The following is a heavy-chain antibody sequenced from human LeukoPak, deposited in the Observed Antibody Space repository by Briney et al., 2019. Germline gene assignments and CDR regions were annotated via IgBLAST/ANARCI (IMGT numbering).Heavy chain of an antibody. V-gene: IGHV1-69*05. Sequence: ASVKVSCKASGGSFSSCAISWVRQAPGQGLEWMGGSIPIFGTANYEQNFQGRVTITTDESTSTASMELSSLRSEDTAVYYCAGGGTSRPVGVRAFDIWGQGTMVTVSS. CDR1: GGSFSSCA. CDR2: SIPIFGTA. D-gene: IGHD3-22*01. CDR3: AGGGTSRPVGVRAFDI. J-gene: IGHJ3*02.